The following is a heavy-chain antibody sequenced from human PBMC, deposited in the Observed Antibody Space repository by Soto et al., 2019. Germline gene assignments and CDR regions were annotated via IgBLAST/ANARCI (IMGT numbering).Heavy chain of an antibody. D-gene: IGHD3-3*01. CDR2: IKQDGSEK. J-gene: IGHJ6*03. CDR3: ARDYDFWSGYFPEVGYYYMDV. Sequence: PGGSLRLSCAASGFTFSSYWMSWVRQAAGKGLEWVANIKQDGSEKYYVDSVKGLFTIPRDNAKISLYLQMNSLRAEDTAVYYCARDYDFWSGYFPEVGYYYMDVWGKGTTVTVSS. V-gene: IGHV3-7*01. CDR1: GFTFSSYW.